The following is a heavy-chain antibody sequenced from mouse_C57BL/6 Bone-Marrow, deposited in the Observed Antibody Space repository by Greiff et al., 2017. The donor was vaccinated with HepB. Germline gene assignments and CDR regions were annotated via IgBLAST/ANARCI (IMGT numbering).Heavy chain of an antibody. V-gene: IGHV1-81*01. J-gene: IGHJ3*01. Sequence: VKLQESGAELARPGASVKLSCKASGYTFTSYGISWVKQRTGQGLEWIGEIYPRSGNTYYNEKFKGKATLTADKSSSTAYMELRSLTSEDSAVYFCAREGDGYYWFAYWGQGTLVTVSA. CDR1: GYTFTSYG. CDR3: AREGDGYYWFAY. CDR2: IYPRSGNT. D-gene: IGHD2-3*01.